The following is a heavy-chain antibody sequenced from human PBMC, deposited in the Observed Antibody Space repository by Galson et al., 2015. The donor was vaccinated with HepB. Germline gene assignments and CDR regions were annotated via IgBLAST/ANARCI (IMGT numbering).Heavy chain of an antibody. J-gene: IGHJ4*02. CDR2: INPNSGGT. V-gene: IGHV1-2*02. Sequence: SVKVSCKASGYTFTGYYMHWVRQAPGQGLEWMGWINPNSGGTNYAQKFQGRVTMTRDTSISTAYMELSRLRSDDTAVYYCARVGIGEGYCSSTSCHPALQFLDYWGQGTLVTVSS. CDR3: ARVGIGEGYCSSTSCHPALQFLDY. D-gene: IGHD2-2*01. CDR1: GYTFTGYY.